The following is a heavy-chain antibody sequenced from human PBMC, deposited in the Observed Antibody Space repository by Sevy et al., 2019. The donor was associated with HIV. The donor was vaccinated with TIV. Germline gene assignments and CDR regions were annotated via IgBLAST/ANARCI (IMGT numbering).Heavy chain of an antibody. Sequence: SLRLSCAASGFTFSSYGMHWVRQAPGKGLEWVAVISYDGSNKYYADSVKCRFTISRDNSKNTLYLQMNSLRAEDTAVYYCAKEGVAVAVTEGYYYYYYGMDVWGQGTTVTVSS. J-gene: IGHJ6*02. D-gene: IGHD6-19*01. V-gene: IGHV3-30*18. CDR3: AKEGVAVAVTEGYYYYYYGMDV. CDR1: GFTFSSYG. CDR2: ISYDGSNK.